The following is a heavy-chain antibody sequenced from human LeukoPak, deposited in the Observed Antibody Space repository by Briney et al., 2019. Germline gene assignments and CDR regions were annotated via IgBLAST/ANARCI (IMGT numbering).Heavy chain of an antibody. CDR2: IYPDDSDI. CDR1: GYSFTNYW. V-gene: IGHV5-51*01. J-gene: IGHJ4*02. Sequence: GESLKISCKGSGYSFTNYWIGWVRQMPGKGLEWMGIIYPDDSDIRYSPSLQGQVTISADKSISTAYLQWSSLKASDTAMYYCARRKDNYFDYWGQGTLVTVSS. CDR3: ARRKDNYFDY.